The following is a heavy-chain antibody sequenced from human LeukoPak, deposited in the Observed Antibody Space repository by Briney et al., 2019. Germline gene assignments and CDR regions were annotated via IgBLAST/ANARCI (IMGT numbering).Heavy chain of an antibody. V-gene: IGHV3-74*01. CDR3: ARDFDWGSGH. Sequence: GGSLRLSCAASEFAFSNYWMPWVRQAPGWGLMWVSRINGDGSLTNYADSVKGRFTISRGNAKNTLYLQMNSLRAEDTAVYYCARDFDWGSGHWGQGTLVTVSS. D-gene: IGHD7-27*01. J-gene: IGHJ4*02. CDR2: INGDGSLT. CDR1: EFAFSNYW.